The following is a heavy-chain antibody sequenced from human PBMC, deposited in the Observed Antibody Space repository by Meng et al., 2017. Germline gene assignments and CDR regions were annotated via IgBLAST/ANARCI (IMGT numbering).Heavy chain of an antibody. V-gene: IGHV3-20*04. CDR2: INWNGGST. J-gene: IGHJ4*02. Sequence: GGSLRLSCAAAGFTLDDYGMSWVRQAPGKGLEWVSGINWNGGSTGYVDSVKGRFTISRDNAKNSLYLQMNSLRAEDTAVYYCARTQSPNYYDSSGYPKHNFFDYWGQGTLVTVSS. CDR3: ARTQSPNYYDSSGYPKHNFFDY. CDR1: GFTLDDYG. D-gene: IGHD3-22*01.